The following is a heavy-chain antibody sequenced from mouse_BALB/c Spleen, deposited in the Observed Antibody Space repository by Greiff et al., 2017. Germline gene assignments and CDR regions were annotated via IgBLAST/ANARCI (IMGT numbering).Heavy chain of an antibody. D-gene: IGHD2-4*01. CDR2: INPGSGGT. CDR1: GYAFTNYL. V-gene: IGHV1-54*01. CDR3: ARGEDYPYAMDY. J-gene: IGHJ4*01. Sequence: QVQLKESGAELVRPGTSVKVSCKASGYAFTNYLIEWVKQRPGQGLEWIGVINPGSGGTNYNEKFKGKATLTADKSSSTAYMQLSSLTSDDSAVYFCARGEDYPYAMDYWGQGTSVTVSS.